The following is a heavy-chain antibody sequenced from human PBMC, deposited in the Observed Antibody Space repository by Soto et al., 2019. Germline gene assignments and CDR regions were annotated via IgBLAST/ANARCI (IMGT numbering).Heavy chain of an antibody. J-gene: IGHJ4*02. V-gene: IGHV3-11*01. CDR2: ISSSGSTI. D-gene: IGHD3-22*01. CDR1: GFTFSDYY. Sequence: GGSLRLSCAASGFTFSDYYMSWIRQAPGKGLEWVSYISSSGSTIYYADSVKGRFTISRDNAKNSPYLQMNSLRAEDTAVYYCARDAIDYYDSSGYSPPFDYWGQGTLVTVSS. CDR3: ARDAIDYYDSSGYSPPFDY.